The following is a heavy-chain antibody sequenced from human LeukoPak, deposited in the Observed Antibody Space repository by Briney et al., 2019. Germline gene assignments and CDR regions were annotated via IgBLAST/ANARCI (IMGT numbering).Heavy chain of an antibody. CDR1: GFTFSGAW. V-gene: IGHV3-15*01. J-gene: IGHJ4*02. CDR3: TTDPMTAVTNLGY. D-gene: IGHD4-17*01. CDR2: IKSITDGGTA. Sequence: GGSLRLSCEASGFTFSGAWMSWVRQATGKGLEWVGRIKSITDGGTADYAAPVKGRFTISRDDSKNTLYLEMNSLKTEDTAFYYCTTDPMTAVTNLGYWGQGTLVTVSS.